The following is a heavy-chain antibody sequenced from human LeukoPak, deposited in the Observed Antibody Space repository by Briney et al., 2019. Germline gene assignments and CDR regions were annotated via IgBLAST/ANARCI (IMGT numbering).Heavy chain of an antibody. CDR3: ARYPGPTETRYYQVDY. CDR1: GGSISSSSYY. Sequence: PSETLSLTCTVSGGSISSSSYYWGWIRQPRGKGLEWIGSIYYSGSTYYNPSLKSRVTISVDTSKNQFSLKLSSVTAADTAVYYCARYPGPTETRYYQVDYWGQGTLVTVSS. D-gene: IGHD4-17*01. V-gene: IGHV4-39*01. J-gene: IGHJ4*02. CDR2: IYYSGST.